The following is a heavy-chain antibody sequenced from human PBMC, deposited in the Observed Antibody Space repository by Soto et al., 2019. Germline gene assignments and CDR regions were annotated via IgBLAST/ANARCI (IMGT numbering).Heavy chain of an antibody. Sequence: QVQLVESGGGVVQPGRSLRLSCTASGFTFSDYGMHWVRQAPGKGLEWVALISYAGSSQQYADSVRGRFTISRDNSENTVYLQMNSLRAEDTAIYYWARGYTSGYPSNWFDPWGQGTLVTVSS. CDR2: ISYAGSSQ. J-gene: IGHJ5*02. D-gene: IGHD3-3*01. CDR3: ARGYTSGYPSNWFDP. V-gene: IGHV3-30*19. CDR1: GFTFSDYG.